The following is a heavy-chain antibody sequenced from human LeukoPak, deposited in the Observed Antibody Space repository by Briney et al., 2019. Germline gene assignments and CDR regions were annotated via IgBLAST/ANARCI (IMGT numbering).Heavy chain of an antibody. D-gene: IGHD4-17*01. Sequence: PSETLSLTCTVSGGSINSYYWSWIRQPAGKALEWIGRIYTSGSTNYNPSLKGRVTMSVDTSKNQFSLKLSSVTAADTAMYYCARGHGDYLAVFDYWGQGTLVTVSS. V-gene: IGHV4-4*07. CDR2: IYTSGST. J-gene: IGHJ4*02. CDR1: GGSINSYY. CDR3: ARGHGDYLAVFDY.